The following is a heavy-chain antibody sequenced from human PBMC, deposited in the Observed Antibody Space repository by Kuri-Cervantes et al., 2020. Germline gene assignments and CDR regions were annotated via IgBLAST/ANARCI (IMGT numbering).Heavy chain of an antibody. Sequence: GSLRLSCAVSGYSISSGYYWGWIRQPPGKGLEWIGSIYHSGSTYYNPPLKSRFTISVDTSKNQFSQKLSSVTAADTAVYYCARHSDGSGWGFDYWGQGTLVTVSS. V-gene: IGHV4-38-2*01. D-gene: IGHD6-19*01. J-gene: IGHJ4*02. CDR2: IYHSGST. CDR1: GYSISSGYY. CDR3: ARHSDGSGWGFDY.